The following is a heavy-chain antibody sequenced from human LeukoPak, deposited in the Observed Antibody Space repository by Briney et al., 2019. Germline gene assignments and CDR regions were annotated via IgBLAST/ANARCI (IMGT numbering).Heavy chain of an antibody. CDR3: ARGSSSGFDAFNV. V-gene: IGHV3-21*01. CDR2: ISSSGSYI. D-gene: IGHD6-19*01. CDR1: RFTLSYYS. Sequence: PGGSLRLSCAASRFTLSYYSMGWVRPAPGEGLEWVSSISSSGSYIHYAASVKGRFTISRDNAKNSLFLQMNSLRAEDTAVYSCARGSSSGFDAFNVWGQGTVVTVSS. J-gene: IGHJ3*01.